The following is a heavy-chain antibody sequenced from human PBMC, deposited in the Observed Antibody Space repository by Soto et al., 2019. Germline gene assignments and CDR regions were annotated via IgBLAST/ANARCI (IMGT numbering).Heavy chain of an antibody. Sequence: EVQLLESGGGLVQPGGSLRLSCAASGFTFSSYALSWVRQAPGKGLEWVSVISGSGGSTYYADSVKGRFTISRDNSENTLYLQMNSLRADDTAVYYCAKSSGWFHPFDYWGQGTLVTVSS. CDR2: ISGSGGST. J-gene: IGHJ4*02. D-gene: IGHD6-19*01. V-gene: IGHV3-23*01. CDR1: GFTFSSYA. CDR3: AKSSGWFHPFDY.